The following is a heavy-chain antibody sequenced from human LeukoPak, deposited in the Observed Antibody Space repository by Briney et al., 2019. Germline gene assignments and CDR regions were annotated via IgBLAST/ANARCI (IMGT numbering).Heavy chain of an antibody. V-gene: IGHV4-34*12. CDR2: VFDGKTT. CDR3: ASGAWATRLHS. J-gene: IGHJ4*02. CDR1: GESLNYYY. D-gene: IGHD5-24*01. Sequence: SETLSLTCTVYGESLNYYYWSWIRQSPEKGLEWIGEVFDGKTTNYNPSLKSRVTISAVTSSNQFSLNLKSVTAADTAVYYCASGAWATRLHSWAQGTLVIVSS.